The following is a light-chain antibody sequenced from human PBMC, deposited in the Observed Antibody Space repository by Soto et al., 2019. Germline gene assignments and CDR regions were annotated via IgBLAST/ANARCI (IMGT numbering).Light chain of an antibody. J-gene: IGKJ2*01. Sequence: DIQMTQSPSSVSASVGDRVTITCRASQGISSWLAWYQQKPGKAPKLLIYAASSLQTGVPSRFSGSGSATDVSLTISSLQPADVATYYCQQSNSCPYTFGQGTKLEIK. CDR3: QQSNSCPYT. CDR1: QGISSW. CDR2: AAS. V-gene: IGKV1-12*01.